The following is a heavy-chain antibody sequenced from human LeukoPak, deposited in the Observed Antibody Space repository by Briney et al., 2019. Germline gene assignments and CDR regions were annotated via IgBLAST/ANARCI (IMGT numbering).Heavy chain of an antibody. D-gene: IGHD3-22*01. CDR3: ARGTSSYYDSRNPQDY. CDR2: INPSGGST. Sequence: ASVKVSCKASGYTFTSYAMNWVRQAPGQGLEWMGIINPSGGSTSYAQKFQGRVTMTRDTSTSTVYMELSSLRSEDTAVYYCARGTSSYYDSRNPQDYWGQGTLVTVSS. CDR1: GYTFTSYA. J-gene: IGHJ4*02. V-gene: IGHV1-46*01.